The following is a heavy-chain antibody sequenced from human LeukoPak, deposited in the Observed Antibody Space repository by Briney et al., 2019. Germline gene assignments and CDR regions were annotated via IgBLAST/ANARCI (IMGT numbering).Heavy chain of an antibody. J-gene: IGHJ4*02. CDR1: GGSISTGDYY. V-gene: IGHV4-30-4*01. CDR3: ARVGVVRGVLEI. CDR2: IYYSGST. D-gene: IGHD3-10*01. Sequence: SETLSLTCTVSGGSISTGDYYWTWIRQPPGKGLEWIGYIYYSGSTYYNPSLRSRATISVDTSKNQFSLNLSSVTAADTAVYYCARVGVVRGVLEIWGQGALVTVSS.